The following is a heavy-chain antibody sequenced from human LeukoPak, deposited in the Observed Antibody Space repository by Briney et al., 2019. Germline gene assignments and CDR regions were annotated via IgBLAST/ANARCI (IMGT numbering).Heavy chain of an antibody. D-gene: IGHD5-18*01. CDR2: IKQDGSEK. CDR3: ARLPRYSYGY. J-gene: IGHJ4*02. V-gene: IGHV3-7*02. Sequence: GGSLRLSCAASGFAFSASPMHWVRQPSGKGLEWVANIKQDGSEKYYVDSVKGRFTISRDNAKNSLYLQMNSLRAEDTAVYYCARLPRYSYGYWGQGTLVTVSS. CDR1: GFAFSASP.